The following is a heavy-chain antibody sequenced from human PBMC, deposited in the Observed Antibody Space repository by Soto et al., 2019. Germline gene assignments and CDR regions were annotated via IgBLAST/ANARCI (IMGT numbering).Heavy chain of an antibody. D-gene: IGHD6-13*01. CDR3: AKPGVYSSSWYPLDY. CDR2: ISYDGSNK. V-gene: IGHV3-30-3*02. CDR1: GFTFSSYA. J-gene: IGHJ4*02. Sequence: QVQLVESGGGVVQPGRSLRLSCAASGFTFSSYAMHWVRQAPGKGLEWVAVISYDGSNKYYADSVKGRFTISRDNSKNTLYLQMNSLRAEDTAVYYCAKPGVYSSSWYPLDYWGQGTLVTVSP.